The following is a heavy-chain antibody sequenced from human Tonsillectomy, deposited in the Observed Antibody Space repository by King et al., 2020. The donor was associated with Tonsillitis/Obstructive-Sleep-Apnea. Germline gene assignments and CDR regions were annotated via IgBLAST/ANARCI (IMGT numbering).Heavy chain of an antibody. CDR1: GGSFSGYY. CDR3: ARGGASGGGSGRGGYYYYMDV. J-gene: IGHJ6*03. V-gene: IGHV4-34*01. CDR2: INHSGST. Sequence: VQLPQWGAGLLKPSETLSLTCAVYGGSFSGYYWSWIRQPPGKGLEWIGKINHSGSTNYNPSLKSRVTISEDTSKNQFSLKLSSVTAADTAVYYCARGGASGGGSGRGGYYYYMDVWGKGTTVTVSS. D-gene: IGHD1-26*01.